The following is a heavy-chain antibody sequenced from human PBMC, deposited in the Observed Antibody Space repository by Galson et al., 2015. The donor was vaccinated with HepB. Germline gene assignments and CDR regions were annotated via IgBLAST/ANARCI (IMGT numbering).Heavy chain of an antibody. D-gene: IGHD2-2*01. V-gene: IGHV1-69*13. J-gene: IGHJ5*02. CDR1: GGTFSSYA. CDR2: IIPILGTA. Sequence: SVKVSCKASGGTFSSYAISWVRQAPGQGLEWMGGIIPILGTANYAQKFQGRVTITADESTSTAYMELSSLRSEDTAVYYCARCSTRLKSFDPWGQGTLVTVSS. CDR3: ARCSTRLKSFDP.